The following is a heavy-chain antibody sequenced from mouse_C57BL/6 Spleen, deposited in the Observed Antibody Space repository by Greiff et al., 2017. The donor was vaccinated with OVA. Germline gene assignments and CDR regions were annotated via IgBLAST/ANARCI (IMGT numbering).Heavy chain of an antibody. CDR2: IYPGDGDT. J-gene: IGHJ2*01. CDR1: GYAFSSYW. D-gene: IGHD3-1*01. CDR3: ARGTTGDYYIDY. Sequence: QVQLQQSGAELVKPGASVKISCKASGYAFSSYWMNWVKQRPGKGLAWIGQIYPGDGDTNYNGKFKGKATLTADKSSSTAYMQLSSLTSEDSAVYFCARGTTGDYYIDYWGQGTTLTVSS. V-gene: IGHV1-80*01.